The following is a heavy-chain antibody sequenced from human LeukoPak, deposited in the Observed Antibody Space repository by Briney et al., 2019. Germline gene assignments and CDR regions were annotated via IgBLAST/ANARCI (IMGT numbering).Heavy chain of an antibody. Sequence: SETLSLTCAVYGGSFSGYYWSWIRQPPGKGLEWIGEINHSGSTNYNPSLKSRVTISVDTSKNQFSLKLSSVTAADTAVYYCASSYGSGSYYSGFDYWGQGTLVTVSS. CDR2: INHSGST. V-gene: IGHV4-34*01. D-gene: IGHD3-10*01. J-gene: IGHJ4*02. CDR3: ASSYGSGSYYSGFDY. CDR1: GGSFSGYY.